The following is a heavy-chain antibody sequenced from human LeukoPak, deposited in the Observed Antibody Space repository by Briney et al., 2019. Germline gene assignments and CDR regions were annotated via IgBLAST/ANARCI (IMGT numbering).Heavy chain of an antibody. CDR3: ASGLLDCSGGSCYFNGVYYGMDV. CDR1: GYTFTSYG. D-gene: IGHD2-15*01. Sequence: ASVKVSCKASGYTFTSYGISWVRQAPGQGLEWMGWISAYNGNTNYAQKLQGRVTMTTDTSTSTAYMELRSLRSDDTAVYYCASGLLDCSGGSCYFNGVYYGMDVWGQGTTVTVSS. CDR2: ISAYNGNT. J-gene: IGHJ6*02. V-gene: IGHV1-18*01.